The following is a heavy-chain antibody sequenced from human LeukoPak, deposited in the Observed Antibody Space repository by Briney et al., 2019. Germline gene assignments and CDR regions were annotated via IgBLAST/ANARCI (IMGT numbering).Heavy chain of an antibody. D-gene: IGHD3-22*01. J-gene: IGHJ5*02. V-gene: IGHV1-2*02. CDR1: GYTFTGYY. CDR2: INPNSGGT. Sequence: ASVKVSCKASGYTFTGYYMHWVRQAPGQGLEGMGWINPNSGGTNYAQKFQGRVTMTRDTSVSTAYMELSRLRSDDTAVYYCARGPIDSSGYYVFDPWGQGTLVTVSS. CDR3: ARGPIDSSGYYVFDP.